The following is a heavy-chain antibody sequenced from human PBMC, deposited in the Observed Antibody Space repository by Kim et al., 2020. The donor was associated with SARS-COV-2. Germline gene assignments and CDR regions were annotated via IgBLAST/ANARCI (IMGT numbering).Heavy chain of an antibody. D-gene: IGHD3-22*01. Sequence: QKFQGRVTITADESTSTAYMELSSLRSEDTAVYYCARETDYYDSSGWFDPWGQGTLVTVSS. J-gene: IGHJ5*02. CDR3: ARETDYYDSSGWFDP. V-gene: IGHV1-69*01.